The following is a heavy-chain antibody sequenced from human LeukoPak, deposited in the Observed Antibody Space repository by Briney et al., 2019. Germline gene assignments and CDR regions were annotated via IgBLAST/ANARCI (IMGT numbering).Heavy chain of an antibody. CDR1: GFTFISYG. J-gene: IGHJ6*02. CDR2: ISSGSSYI. V-gene: IGHV3-21*01. CDR3: ARDSEIRYYYGSGTPPGYGMDV. Sequence: GGSLRLSCAASGFTFISYGMNWVRQAPGKGLEWVSSISSGSSYIYYADSVKGRFNISRDNAKTSLYLQMNSLRAEDTAVYYCARDSEIRYYYGSGTPPGYGMDVWGHGTTVTVSS. D-gene: IGHD3-10*01.